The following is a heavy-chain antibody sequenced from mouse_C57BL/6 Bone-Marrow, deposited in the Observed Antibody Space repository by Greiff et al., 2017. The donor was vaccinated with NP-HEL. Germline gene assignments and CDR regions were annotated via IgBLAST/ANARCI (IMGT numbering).Heavy chain of an antibody. J-gene: IGHJ4*01. Sequence: EVKLVESGGGLVKPGGSLKLSCAASGFTFSSYAMSWVRQTPEKRLEWVATISDGGSYTYYPDNVKGRFTISRDNAKNNLYLQMSHLKSEDTAMYYCARDRDYSNYVPAMDYWGQGTSVTVSS. D-gene: IGHD2-5*01. V-gene: IGHV5-4*01. CDR1: GFTFSSYA. CDR3: ARDRDYSNYVPAMDY. CDR2: ISDGGSYT.